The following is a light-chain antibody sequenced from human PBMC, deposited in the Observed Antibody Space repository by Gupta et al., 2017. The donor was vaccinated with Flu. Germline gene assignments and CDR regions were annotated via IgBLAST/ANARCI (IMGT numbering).Light chain of an antibody. CDR2: AAA. V-gene: IGKV1-39*01. Sequence: SFLYASVGDRMTINSRASKSISSYLKWYQHKPGREPRILIYAAASLQSGVPSRFRGSGCGTDFTLTISNLQPEDFATYYCQQSYNTPLFTFGPGTKVDIK. CDR3: QQSYNTPLFT. CDR1: KSISSY. J-gene: IGKJ3*01.